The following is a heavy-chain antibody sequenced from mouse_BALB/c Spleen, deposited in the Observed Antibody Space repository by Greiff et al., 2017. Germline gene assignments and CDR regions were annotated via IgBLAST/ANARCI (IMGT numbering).Heavy chain of an antibody. CDR3: ARSYYDYDDWFAY. Sequence: QVQLKQSGAELMKPGASVKISCKATGYKFSSYWIEWVKQRPGHGLEWIGEILPGSGSTNYNEKFKGKATFTADTSSNTAYMQLSSLTSEDSAVYYCARSYYDYDDWFAYWGQGTLVTVSA. V-gene: IGHV1-9*01. D-gene: IGHD2-4*01. CDR2: ILPGSGST. J-gene: IGHJ3*01. CDR1: GYKFSSYW.